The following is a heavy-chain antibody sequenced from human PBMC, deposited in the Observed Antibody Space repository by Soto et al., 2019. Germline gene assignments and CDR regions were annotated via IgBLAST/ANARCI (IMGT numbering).Heavy chain of an antibody. V-gene: IGHV4-39*07. Sequence: SETLSLTCTVSGGSISSYYWSWIRQTPEKGLEWIGSIYYSGSTYYNLSLKSRVTISVDKPNNQFSLKLTSMTGADTAVYYCATRPPQIVVTLLPFPSWGQGTPVTVSS. D-gene: IGHD2-2*01. CDR2: IYYSGST. CDR1: GGSISSYY. CDR3: ATRPPQIVVTLLPFPS. J-gene: IGHJ5*02.